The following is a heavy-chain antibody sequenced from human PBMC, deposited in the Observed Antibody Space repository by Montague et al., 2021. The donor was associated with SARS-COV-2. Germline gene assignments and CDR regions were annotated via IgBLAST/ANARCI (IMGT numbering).Heavy chain of an antibody. D-gene: IGHD6-19*01. CDR1: GNSLSNSRYF. CDR3: ARHSGGSGVAGLDY. V-gene: IGHV4-39*01. Sequence: SETLSLTCSVSGNSLSNSRYFWGWIRQPPRKGLEWIGSFYFGGKFLYNSSLESRVTISVDTSKNQFSLQLSSATASDTAVYYCARHSGGSGVAGLDYWGQGILVTVSS. CDR2: FYFGGKF. J-gene: IGHJ4*02.